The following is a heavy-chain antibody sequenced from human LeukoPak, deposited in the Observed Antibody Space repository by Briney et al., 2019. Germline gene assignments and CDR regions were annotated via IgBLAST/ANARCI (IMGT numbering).Heavy chain of an antibody. CDR2: IYSGGST. V-gene: IGHV3-66*01. D-gene: IGHD6-6*01. CDR3: ARVALDSSSDLDY. Sequence: GGSLRLSCAASGFTVSSNYMTWVRQAPGKGLEWVSVIYSGGSTYYADSVKGRFTISRDNSKSTLYLQMNSLRVEDTAVYYCARVALDSSSDLDYWGQGTLVTVSS. J-gene: IGHJ4*02. CDR1: GFTVSSNY.